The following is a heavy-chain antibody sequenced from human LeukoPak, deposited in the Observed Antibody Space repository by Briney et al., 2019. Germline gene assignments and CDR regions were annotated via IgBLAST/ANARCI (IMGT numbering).Heavy chain of an antibody. V-gene: IGHV3-23*01. CDR3: AKGTYSSGWYEYYFDY. CDR2: ISGSGSST. CDR1: GFTFSSYA. Sequence: GGSLRLSCAASGFTFSSYAMSWVRQAPGKGLEWVSAISGSGSSTYYADSVKGRFTISRDNSKNTLYLQMNSLRAEDTAVYYCAKGTYSSGWYEYYFDYWGQGTLVTVSS. D-gene: IGHD6-19*01. J-gene: IGHJ4*02.